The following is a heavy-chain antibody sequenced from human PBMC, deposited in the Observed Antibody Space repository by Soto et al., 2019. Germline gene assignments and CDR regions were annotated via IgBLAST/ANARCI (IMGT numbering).Heavy chain of an antibody. J-gene: IGHJ5*02. D-gene: IGHD3-3*01. CDR1: AGSISSDRYS. Sequence: TLSLTSAVSAGSISSDRYSWSWIRQPPGKGLEWIGYIYHSGSTYYNPSLKSRVTISVDRSKNQFSLKLSSVTAADTALYYCARSVFPWSQGTLVTGSS. V-gene: IGHV4-30-2*01. CDR2: IYHSGST. CDR3: ARSVFP.